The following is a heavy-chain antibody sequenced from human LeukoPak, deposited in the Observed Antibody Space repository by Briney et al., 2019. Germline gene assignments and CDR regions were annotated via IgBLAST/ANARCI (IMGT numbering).Heavy chain of an antibody. CDR1: GFTFSSYN. Sequence: GGSLRLSCAVSGFTFSSYNMNWVRQAPGKGLERVSYISSSSSTIYYADSVKGRFTISRDNAKNSLYLQMNSLRADDTAVYYCARDDRSSWYYFDYWGQGTLVTVSS. CDR2: ISSSSSTI. J-gene: IGHJ4*02. D-gene: IGHD6-13*01. V-gene: IGHV3-48*01. CDR3: ARDDRSSWYYFDY.